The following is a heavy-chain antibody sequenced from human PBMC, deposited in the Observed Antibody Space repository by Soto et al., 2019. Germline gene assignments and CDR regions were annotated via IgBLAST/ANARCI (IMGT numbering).Heavy chain of an antibody. CDR2: IIPILGIA. CDR3: ARENYYDSSGSAAGWYFDL. D-gene: IGHD3-22*01. CDR1: GGTFSSYT. V-gene: IGHV1-69*08. J-gene: IGHJ2*01. Sequence: QVQLVQSGAEVKKPGSSVKVSCKASGGTFSSYTISWVRQAPGQGLEWMGRIIPILGIANYAQKFQGRVTITADKSTSTAYMEQSSLRSEDTAVYYCARENYYDSSGSAAGWYFDLWGRGTLVTVSS.